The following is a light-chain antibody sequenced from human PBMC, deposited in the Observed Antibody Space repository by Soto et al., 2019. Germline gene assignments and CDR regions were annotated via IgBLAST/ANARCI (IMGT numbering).Light chain of an antibody. J-gene: IGLJ3*02. CDR1: SSNIGSNYD. CDR3: QSYDSDVSAWV. CDR2: GYT. Sequence: QSVLTQPHSVSGAPGQTVTISCAGTSSNIGSNYDVHWYQHLPGTAPKLLIFGYTNRPSGVPDRFSGSKSGTSASLAITGLQSDDEAAYYCQSYDSDVSAWVFGGGTKLTVL. V-gene: IGLV1-40*01.